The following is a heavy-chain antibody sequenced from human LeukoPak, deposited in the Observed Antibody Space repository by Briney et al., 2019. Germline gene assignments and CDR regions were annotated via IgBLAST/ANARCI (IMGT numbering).Heavy chain of an antibody. J-gene: IGHJ6*03. CDR2: ISAYNGYT. V-gene: IGHV1-18*01. CDR1: GYTFSNYG. Sequence: ASVKVSCKSSGYTFSNYGITWVRQAPGQGLEGMGWISAYNGYTSYAQKVQGRVTMTTDTSTSTAYMELRSLRSDDSAVYYCARERYYDSTRRAYFYYYIDVWGKGTTVTVSS. CDR3: ARERYYDSTRRAYFYYYIDV. D-gene: IGHD3-22*01.